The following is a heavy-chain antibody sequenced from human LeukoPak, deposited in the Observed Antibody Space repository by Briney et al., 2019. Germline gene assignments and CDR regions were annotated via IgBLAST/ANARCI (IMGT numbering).Heavy chain of an antibody. J-gene: IGHJ4*02. V-gene: IGHV4-39*01. CDR1: GGSISSSSYY. D-gene: IGHD6-13*01. CDR3: ARHIAAAAKAPFDH. CDR2: IYYSGST. Sequence: SEPLSLTCTLSGGSISSSSYYWGWIRKPPGKGLEWIGSIYYSGSTYYNPSLKSRVTISVDTSKNQFSLKLRSVTAADTAVYYCARHIAAAAKAPFDHWGQGTLVTVSS.